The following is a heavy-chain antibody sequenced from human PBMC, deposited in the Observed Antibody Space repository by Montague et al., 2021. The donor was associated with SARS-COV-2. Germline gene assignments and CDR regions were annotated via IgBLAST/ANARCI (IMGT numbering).Heavy chain of an antibody. CDR3: AREVRYYYDSSGPGAFDI. CDR2: IYYGGST. V-gene: IGHV4-59*01. CDR1: GGSISSYY. Sequence: SETLSLTCTVSGGSISSYYWSWIRQPPGKGLEWIGNIYYGGSTNYNPSXXSRVTISVDTSKNQFSLKLSSVTAADTAVYYCAREVRYYYDSSGPGAFDIWGQGTMVTVSS. D-gene: IGHD3-22*01. J-gene: IGHJ3*02.